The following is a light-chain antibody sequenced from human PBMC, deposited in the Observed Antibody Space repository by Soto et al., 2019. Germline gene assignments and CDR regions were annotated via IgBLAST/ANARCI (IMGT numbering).Light chain of an antibody. CDR1: SRDVGGYNF. CDR3: SSYTSSTDYV. Sequence: QSALTQPASVSGSPGQSITISCSGTSRDVGGYNFVAWFQQHPGKAPKLLIYEVRNRPSGVSDRFSASKSGNTASLTISGLQAEDEADYYCSSYTSSTDYVFGTGTKVTAL. V-gene: IGLV2-14*01. CDR2: EVR. J-gene: IGLJ1*01.